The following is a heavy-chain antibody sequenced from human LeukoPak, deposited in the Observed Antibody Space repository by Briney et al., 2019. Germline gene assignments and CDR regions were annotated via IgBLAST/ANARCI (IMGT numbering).Heavy chain of an antibody. J-gene: IGHJ4*02. CDR3: AKAVNWNDGYFDY. Sequence: GGSLRLSCAASGFTFDDYGMSWVRQAPGKGLEWVSGINWNGGSTGYADSVKGRFTISRDNSKNTLYLQMNSLRAEDTAVYYCAKAVNWNDGYFDYWGQGTLVTVSS. CDR2: INWNGGST. CDR1: GFTFDDYG. V-gene: IGHV3-20*04. D-gene: IGHD1-1*01.